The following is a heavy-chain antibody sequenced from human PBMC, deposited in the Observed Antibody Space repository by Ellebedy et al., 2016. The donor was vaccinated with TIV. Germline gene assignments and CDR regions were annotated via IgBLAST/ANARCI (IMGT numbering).Heavy chain of an antibody. CDR1: GPIFSHNW. Sequence: GESLKISCVDSGPIFSHNWMSWVRQAPGKGLEWVAKINPLGSQKSYVDSVKGRFTISRDNAENSLFLEMNSLRVEDTAVYYWAAEAWWRLDSWGQGTLVTVSS. CDR3: AAEAWWRLDS. V-gene: IGHV3-7*01. CDR2: INPLGSQK. J-gene: IGHJ4*02. D-gene: IGHD2-15*01.